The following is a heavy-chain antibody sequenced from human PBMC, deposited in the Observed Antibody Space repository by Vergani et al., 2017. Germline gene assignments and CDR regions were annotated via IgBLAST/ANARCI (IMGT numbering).Heavy chain of an antibody. CDR1: EYSFGNYW. Sequence: EVALVQSGPEMRKPGESLKISCKGSEYSFGNYWIGWVRQMPGKGLEWMGIIYPADSDTRYSPSFQGQVTISADKSISTAFLQWDNLKASDTALYYCARHTTYTDSWGQGTLVTVSS. CDR2: IYPADSDT. D-gene: IGHD1-1*01. V-gene: IGHV5-51*01. J-gene: IGHJ4*02. CDR3: ARHTTYTDS.